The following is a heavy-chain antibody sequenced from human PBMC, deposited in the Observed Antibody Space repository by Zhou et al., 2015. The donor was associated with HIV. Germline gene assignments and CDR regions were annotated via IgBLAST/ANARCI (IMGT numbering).Heavy chain of an antibody. CDR3: ASTRDWFDP. Sequence: QVQLVQSGDEVKKPGASVKVSCKASGYTFITHGITWVRQAPGQGLEWMGWVSAYNGNTNYAQKLQGRVTMTTDTSTSTAYMELRSLRSDDTATYYCASTRDWFDPWGQGTLVTVSS. D-gene: IGHD3-3*01. CDR1: GYTFITHG. J-gene: IGHJ5*02. CDR2: VSAYNGNT. V-gene: IGHV1-18*01.